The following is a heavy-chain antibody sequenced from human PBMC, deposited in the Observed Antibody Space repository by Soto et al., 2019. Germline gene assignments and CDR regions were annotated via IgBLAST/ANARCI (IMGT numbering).Heavy chain of an antibody. J-gene: IGHJ4*02. CDR3: ARGPGYGDYNYYFDY. Sequence: SETLSLTCTVSGGSISSYYWSWIRQPPGKGLEWIGYIYYSGSTNYNPSLKSRVTISVDTSKNQFSLKLSSVTAADTAVYYCARGPGYGDYNYYFDYWGQGTLVTVSS. D-gene: IGHD4-17*01. CDR2: IYYSGST. V-gene: IGHV4-59*01. CDR1: GGSISSYY.